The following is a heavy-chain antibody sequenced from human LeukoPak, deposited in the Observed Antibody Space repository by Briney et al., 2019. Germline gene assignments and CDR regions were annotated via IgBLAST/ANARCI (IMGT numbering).Heavy chain of an antibody. V-gene: IGHV3-74*01. Sequence: GGSLRLSCAASGFTFSGYWMHWVRQAPGKGLVWVSRVNTAGSGTTYADSVKGRFTISRDNAKNTLYLQMNSLRAEDTAVYYCVRVVSTNWFDPWGQGTLVTVSS. CDR3: VRVVSTNWFDP. CDR1: GFTFSGYW. D-gene: IGHD2/OR15-2a*01. J-gene: IGHJ5*02. CDR2: VNTAGSGT.